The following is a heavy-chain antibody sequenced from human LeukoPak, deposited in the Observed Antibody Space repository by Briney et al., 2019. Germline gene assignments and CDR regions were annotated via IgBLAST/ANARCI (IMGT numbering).Heavy chain of an antibody. D-gene: IGHD3-22*01. CDR2: IGTAGDT. J-gene: IGHJ6*02. V-gene: IGHV3-13*01. Sequence: GGSLRLSCAASGFTFSSYDMHWVRQATGKGLEWVSAIGTAGDTYYPGSVKGRFTISRENAKNSLYLQMNSLRAGDTAVYYCARGGGYSRPGGYYYYYGMDVWGQGTTVTVSS. CDR3: ARGGGYSRPGGYYYYYGMDV. CDR1: GFTFSSYD.